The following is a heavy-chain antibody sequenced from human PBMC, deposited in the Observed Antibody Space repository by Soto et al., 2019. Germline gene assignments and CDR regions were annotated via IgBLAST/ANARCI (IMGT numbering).Heavy chain of an antibody. Sequence: ASVKVSCKASGYTFTSYGISWVRQAPGQGLEWMGWISAYNGNTNYAQKLQGRVTMTTDTSTSTAYMELRSLRVEDTALYYCVKGLNIDYNSAWFYFDYWGQGTVVTAPQ. CDR1: GYTFTSYG. D-gene: IGHD6-19*01. V-gene: IGHV1-18*01. CDR2: ISAYNGNT. J-gene: IGHJ4*02. CDR3: VKGLNIDYNSAWFYFDY.